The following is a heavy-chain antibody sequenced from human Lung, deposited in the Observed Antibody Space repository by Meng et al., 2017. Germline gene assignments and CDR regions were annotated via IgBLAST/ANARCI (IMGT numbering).Heavy chain of an antibody. D-gene: IGHD5-12*01. CDR2: IKSKPDGETI. J-gene: IGHJ4*02. CDR1: GFTFSNAY. CDR3: SGHIDY. Sequence: VQLGGSGGGLVRPGGSLRLSCEGSGFTFSNAYMTWVRQVPGKRLEWVGRIKSKPDGETIDYAAPVKGRFTISRDDSKNTVYLQMNSLKTEDTAVYYCSGHIDYWGQGTLVTVSS. V-gene: IGHV3-15*01.